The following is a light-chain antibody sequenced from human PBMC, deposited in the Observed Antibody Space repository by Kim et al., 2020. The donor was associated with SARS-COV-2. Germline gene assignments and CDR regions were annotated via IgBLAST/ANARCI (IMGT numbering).Light chain of an antibody. CDR3: QQYDNLYT. V-gene: IGKV1-33*01. CDR1: QNINNH. J-gene: IGKJ2*01. CDR2: DAS. Sequence: LSASVGDRVTITCQASQNINNHLNWYQHKPGKAPELLIYDASNLETGVPSRLSGSGFGSDFTFIITSLQPEDIATYYCQQYDNLYTFGQGTKLEIK.